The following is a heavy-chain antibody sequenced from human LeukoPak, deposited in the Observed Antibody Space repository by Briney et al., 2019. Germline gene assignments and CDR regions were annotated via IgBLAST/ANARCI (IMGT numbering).Heavy chain of an antibody. Sequence: GESLKISCKGSGYSFTSYWIGWVRQMPGKGLEWMVIIYPGDSDTRYSPSFQGQVTISADKSISTAYLQWSSLKASDTAMYYCARQYRIAAPKYWFDPWGQGTLVTVSS. CDR2: IYPGDSDT. V-gene: IGHV5-51*01. J-gene: IGHJ5*02. CDR3: ARQYRIAAPKYWFDP. CDR1: GYSFTSYW. D-gene: IGHD6-13*01.